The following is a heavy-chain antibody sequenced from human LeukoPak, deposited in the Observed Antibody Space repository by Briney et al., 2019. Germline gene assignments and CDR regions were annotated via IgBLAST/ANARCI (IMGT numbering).Heavy chain of an antibody. CDR3: ARAELGYYYDSSGYLDY. V-gene: IGHV3-21*01. CDR1: GYTFSSYA. Sequence: GGSLRLSCAGSGYTFSSYAMSWVRQAPGKGLEWISFISVGGFYIYYADSVKGRFTISRDSVQNSVYLQMNSLRAEDTAVYYCARAELGYYYDSSGYLDYWGQGTLVTVSS. J-gene: IGHJ4*02. D-gene: IGHD3-22*01. CDR2: ISVGGFYI.